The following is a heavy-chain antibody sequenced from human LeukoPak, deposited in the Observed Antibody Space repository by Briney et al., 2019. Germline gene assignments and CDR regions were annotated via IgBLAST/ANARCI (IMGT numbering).Heavy chain of an antibody. J-gene: IGHJ4*02. CDR2: IYYSGIT. D-gene: IGHD2-2*01. Sequence: SQTLSLXCTVSGGSISSGDYYWSWIRQPPGRGLEWIGYIYYSGITYYNPSLKSRVTISVDTSKNQFSLKLSSVTAADTAVYYCARYCSSTSCYDYWGQGTLVTVSS. CDR3: ARYCSSTSCYDY. V-gene: IGHV4-30-4*08. CDR1: GGSISSGDYY.